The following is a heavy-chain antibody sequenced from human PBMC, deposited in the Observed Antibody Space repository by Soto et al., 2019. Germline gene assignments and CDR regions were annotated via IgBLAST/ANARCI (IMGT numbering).Heavy chain of an antibody. V-gene: IGHV4-30-4*01. D-gene: IGHD3-16*01. J-gene: IGHJ4*02. CDR2: IYYSGST. Sequence: PSETLSLTCTVSGGSISSGDYYWSWIRQPPGKGLEWIGYIYYSGSTYYNPSLKSRVTISVDTSKNQFSLKLSSVTAADTAVYYCARAGYYDYVWGSYGLAFYYWGQGTLVTVSS. CDR3: ARAGYYDYVWGSYGLAFYY. CDR1: GGSISSGDYY.